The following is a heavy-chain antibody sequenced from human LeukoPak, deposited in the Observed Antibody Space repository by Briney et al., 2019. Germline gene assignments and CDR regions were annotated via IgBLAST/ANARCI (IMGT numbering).Heavy chain of an antibody. J-gene: IGHJ5*02. CDR1: GASISSYY. V-gene: IGHV4-4*08. CDR3: AALVDWFDP. Sequence: NPSETLSLTCTVSGASISSYYWSWIRQPPGKGLEWIGYIYTSGNTNYNPSLKSRATISADTSNNQFSLKLTSVTAADTALYYCAALVDWFDPWGQGTLVTVSS. D-gene: IGHD2-2*01. CDR2: IYTSGNT.